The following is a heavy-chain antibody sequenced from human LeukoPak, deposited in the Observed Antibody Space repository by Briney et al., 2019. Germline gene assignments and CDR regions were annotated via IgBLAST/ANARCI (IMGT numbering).Heavy chain of an antibody. V-gene: IGHV3-48*01. Sequence: PGGSLRLSCAASGFTVSSNYMSWARQAPGKGLEWVSYISSGSSSKYYADSVQGRFTISRDNAKNSLSLQMNSLRAEDTAVYYCAHLSRLGELHGSWGQGTLVTVSS. D-gene: IGHD3-16*01. CDR2: ISSGSSSK. J-gene: IGHJ5*02. CDR1: GFTVSSNY. CDR3: AHLSRLGELHGS.